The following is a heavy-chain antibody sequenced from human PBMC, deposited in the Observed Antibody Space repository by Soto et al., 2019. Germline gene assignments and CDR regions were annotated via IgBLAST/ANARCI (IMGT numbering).Heavy chain of an antibody. D-gene: IGHD3-10*01. CDR3: ARAETNYITMVRGVVFDANYYYYYMDV. CDR2: IYHSGST. Sequence: QVQLQESGPGLVKPSGTLSLTCAVSSGSISSSNWWSWVRQPPGKGLEWIGEIYHSGSTNYNPSLKSRVTISVDKSKNQFSLKLSSVTAADTAVYYCARAETNYITMVRGVVFDANYYYYYMDVWGKGTTVTVSS. J-gene: IGHJ6*03. V-gene: IGHV4-4*02. CDR1: SGSISSSNW.